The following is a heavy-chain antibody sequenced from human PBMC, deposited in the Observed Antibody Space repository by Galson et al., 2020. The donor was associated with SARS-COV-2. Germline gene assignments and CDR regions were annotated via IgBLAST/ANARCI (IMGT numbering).Heavy chain of an antibody. V-gene: IGHV3-33*06. Sequence: GGSLRLSCAASGFTFSSYGMHWVRQAPGKGLEWVAVIWYDGSNKYYADSVKGRFTISRDNSKNTLYLQMNSLRAEDTAVYYCAKEGGRDCSGGSCYPNAFDIWGQGTMVTVSS. CDR2: IWYDGSNK. CDR3: AKEGGRDCSGGSCYPNAFDI. J-gene: IGHJ3*02. CDR1: GFTFSSYG. D-gene: IGHD2-15*01.